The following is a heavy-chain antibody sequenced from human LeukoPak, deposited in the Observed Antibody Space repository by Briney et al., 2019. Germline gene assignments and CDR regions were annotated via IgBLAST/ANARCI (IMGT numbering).Heavy chain of an antibody. J-gene: IGHJ4*01. V-gene: IGHV3-23*01. D-gene: IGHD6-19*01. CDR2: LSGSGITT. CDR1: GFTFSISA. Sequence: SGGSLRLSCAASGFTFSISAMSWVRQAPGKGMEWVSTLSGSGITTYYADSVKGRFTISRDNSKNTLYLQMNSLRAEDTAVYYCAKGIYSSGWSYFDYWGHGTLVTVSS. CDR3: AKGIYSSGWSYFDY.